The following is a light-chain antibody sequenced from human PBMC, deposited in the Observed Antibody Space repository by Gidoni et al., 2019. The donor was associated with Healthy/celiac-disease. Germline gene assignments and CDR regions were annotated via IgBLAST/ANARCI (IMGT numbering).Light chain of an antibody. Sequence: DIVMTQSTDSLDVSLGERATINCKSSQSVLYSSNNKNYLAWYQQKPGQPPKLLISWASTRESGVPDRFSGSGSGTDFTLTISSLQAEDVAVYYCQQYYSTPRTFGQGTKVEIK. CDR3: QQYYSTPRT. CDR2: WAS. J-gene: IGKJ1*01. CDR1: QSVLYSSNNKNY. V-gene: IGKV4-1*01.